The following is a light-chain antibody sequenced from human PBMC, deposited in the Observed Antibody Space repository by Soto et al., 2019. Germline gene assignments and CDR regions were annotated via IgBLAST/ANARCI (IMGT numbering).Light chain of an antibody. J-gene: IGKJ5*01. CDR2: GAS. V-gene: IGKV3-15*01. CDR3: QQYNNWPPIT. CDR1: QSVSSK. Sequence: EIVMTQSPATLSVSPGERATLSCRASQSVSSKLACYQQKPGQAPRLLIYGASTRATGIPARFSGSGSGTEFTLTIRSLQSEDFAVYYCQQYNNWPPITFGQGTRLEIK.